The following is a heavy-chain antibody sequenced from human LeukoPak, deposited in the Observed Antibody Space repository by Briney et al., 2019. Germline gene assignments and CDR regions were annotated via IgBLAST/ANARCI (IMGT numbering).Heavy chain of an antibody. J-gene: IGHJ4*02. V-gene: IGHV4-59*12. CDR3: ARAMAVAGREFDY. CDR2: IYYSGST. D-gene: IGHD6-19*01. Sequence: SETLSLTCTVSGGSISGYYWSWIRQPPGKGLEYLGYIYYSGSTNYNPSLKSRVTISVDTSKNQFSLKLSSVTAADTAVYYCARAMAVAGREFDYWGQGTLVTVSS. CDR1: GGSISGYY.